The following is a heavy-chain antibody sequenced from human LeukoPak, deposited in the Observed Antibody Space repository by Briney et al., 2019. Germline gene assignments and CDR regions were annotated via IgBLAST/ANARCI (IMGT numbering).Heavy chain of an antibody. V-gene: IGHV4-61*02. CDR3: ARDRNYGRYFDY. CDR1: GGSFGSGSYY. CDR2: IYTSGST. J-gene: IGHJ4*02. D-gene: IGHD1-7*01. Sequence: SETLSLTCTVSGGSFGSGSYYWSWIRQPAGKGLEWIGRIYTSGSTNYNPSLKSRVTISVDTSKNQFSLKLSSVTAADTAVYYCARDRNYGRYFDYWGQGTLVTVSS.